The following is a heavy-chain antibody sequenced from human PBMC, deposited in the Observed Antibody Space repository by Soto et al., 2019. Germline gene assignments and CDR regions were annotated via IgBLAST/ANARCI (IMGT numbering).Heavy chain of an antibody. CDR3: ARGTWNYVGWFDP. CDR1: GDSVSSNSAA. D-gene: IGHD1-7*01. J-gene: IGHJ5*02. Sequence: SQTLSLTCAISGDSVSSNSAAWNWIRQSPSGGLEWLGRTYYRSKWYNDYAVSVKSRITINPDTSKNQFSLQLNSVTPEDTAVYFCARGTWNYVGWFDPWGHLTLFPASS. CDR2: TYYRSKWYN. V-gene: IGHV6-1*01.